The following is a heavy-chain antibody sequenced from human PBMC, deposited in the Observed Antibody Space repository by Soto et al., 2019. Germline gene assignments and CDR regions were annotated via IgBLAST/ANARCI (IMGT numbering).Heavy chain of an antibody. Sequence: GASVKVSCKASGYTFTSYGISWVRQAPGQGLEWMGWISAYNGNTNYAQKLQGRVTMTTDTSTSTAYMELRSLRSDDTAVYYCARVVPTTPAIAARLFNWFDPWGKGTLFTVSS. D-gene: IGHD6-6*01. CDR3: ARVVPTTPAIAARLFNWFDP. CDR2: ISAYNGNT. V-gene: IGHV1-18*04. CDR1: GYTFTSYG. J-gene: IGHJ5*02.